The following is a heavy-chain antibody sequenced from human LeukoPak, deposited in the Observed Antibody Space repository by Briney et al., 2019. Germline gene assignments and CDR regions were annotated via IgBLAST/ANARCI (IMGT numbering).Heavy chain of an antibody. CDR1: GFTFSSYS. V-gene: IGHV3-21*01. J-gene: IGHJ4*02. D-gene: IGHD3-10*01. Sequence: GGSLRLSCAASGFTFSSYSMNWVRQAPGKGLEWVSSISSSSSYIYYADSVKGRFTISRDNAKNSLYLQMNSLRAEDTAVYYCARDPPHTYYYGSGSPFDYWGQGTLVTVSS. CDR3: ARDPPHTYYYGSGSPFDY. CDR2: ISSSSSYI.